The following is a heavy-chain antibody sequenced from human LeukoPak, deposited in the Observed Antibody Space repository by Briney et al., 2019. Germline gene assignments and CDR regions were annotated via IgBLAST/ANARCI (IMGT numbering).Heavy chain of an antibody. J-gene: IGHJ4*02. CDR1: GGTFSSYA. CDR3: ATAPSPLIAVADRALLY. Sequence: GASVKVSCKASGGTFSSYAISWVRQAPGQGLEWMGRIIPILGIANYAQKFQGRVTITADKSTSTAYMELSSLRSEDTAVYYCATAPSPLIAVADRALLYWGQGTLVTVSS. V-gene: IGHV1-69*04. D-gene: IGHD6-19*01. CDR2: IIPILGIA.